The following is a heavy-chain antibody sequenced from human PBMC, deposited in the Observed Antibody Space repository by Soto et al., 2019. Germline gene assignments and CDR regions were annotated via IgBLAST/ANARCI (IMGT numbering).Heavy chain of an antibody. D-gene: IGHD3-22*01. J-gene: IGHJ2*01. Sequence: SGPTLVNPTATLTLTCTVSGFSVSNARKGVSWIRRPPGKALEWLAHIFSNDDKSYSTSLESRLTISKDTSKSQVVLTMANMDPVDTATYYCARTDDRSPYWYFDLWGRGTLVTVSS. CDR3: ARTDDRSPYWYFDL. CDR2: IFSNDDK. CDR1: GFSVSNARKG. V-gene: IGHV2-26*01.